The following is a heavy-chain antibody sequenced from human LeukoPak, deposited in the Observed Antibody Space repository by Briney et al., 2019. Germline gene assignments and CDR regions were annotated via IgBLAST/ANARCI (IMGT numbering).Heavy chain of an antibody. D-gene: IGHD3-10*01. CDR2: MNPNSGNT. CDR3: ARGATLEYYYGRSTYDAFDI. CDR1: GYTFTSYD. J-gene: IGHJ3*02. Sequence: GASVKVSCKASGYTFTSYDINWVRQATGQGLEWMGWMNPNSGNTGYAQKFQGRVTMTRDTSISTAYMELSRLRSDDTAVYYCARGATLEYYYGRSTYDAFDIWGQGTMVTVSS. V-gene: IGHV1-8*01.